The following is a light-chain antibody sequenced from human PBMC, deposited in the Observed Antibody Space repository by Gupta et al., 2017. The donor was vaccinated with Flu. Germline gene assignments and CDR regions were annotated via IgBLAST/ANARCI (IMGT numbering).Light chain of an antibody. CDR2: YDD. CDR1: SSNIGNSA. Sequence: QSVLTQPPSVSDAPRQRVTISCSGSSSNIGNSAVNWYQQLPGKAPKLLIYYDDRLPSGVSDRFSGSKCGTSASLASSGLQSEDEADYYCAAWDDSLNAWVFGGGTKLTVL. J-gene: IGLJ3*02. V-gene: IGLV1-36*01. CDR3: AAWDDSLNAWV.